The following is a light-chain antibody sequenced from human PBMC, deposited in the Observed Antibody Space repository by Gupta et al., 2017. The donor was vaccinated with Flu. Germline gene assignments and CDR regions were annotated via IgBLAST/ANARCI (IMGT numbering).Light chain of an antibody. V-gene: IGLV4-69*01. CDR1: SWHSKYA. CDR3: QTWGTGVEV. Sequence: HLVLTQSPSASASLGASVKLTCPLSSWHSKYAIAWHQQQPEKGPRFLMKLHSDGSHSKGDGIPDRFSGSTSGAERYLTISSLQSDDEGDYYCQTWGTGVEVFGGGTKLTVL. CDR2: LHSDGSH. J-gene: IGLJ3*02.